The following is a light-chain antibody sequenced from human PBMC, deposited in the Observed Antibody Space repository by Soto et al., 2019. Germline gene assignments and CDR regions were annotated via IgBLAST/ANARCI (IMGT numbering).Light chain of an antibody. CDR2: GVS. CDR3: QQYFTPRYT. J-gene: IGKJ2*01. Sequence: FLTQSPGALSVSPGERATLSCRASQTVRDASIAWYQQKPGQAPRLLIYGVSIRATGITSRFSGSGSGTDFTLTISSLEPEDSAVYYCQQYFTPRYTFGQGTKLEIK. V-gene: IGKV3-20*01. CDR1: QTVRDAS.